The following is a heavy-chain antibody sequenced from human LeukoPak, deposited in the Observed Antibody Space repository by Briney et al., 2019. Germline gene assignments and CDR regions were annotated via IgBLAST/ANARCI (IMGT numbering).Heavy chain of an antibody. V-gene: IGHV4-34*01. D-gene: IGHD3-10*01. CDR2: INHSGST. Sequence: KPSATLSLTYAVYGGSFSGYYRSWIRPPPGKGLEWIGEINHSGSTNYNPSLKSRVTISVDTSKNQFSLKLSSVTAADTAVYYRARGLKRYYYGSGSYYYYGMDVWGQGTTVTVSS. CDR3: ARGLKRYYYGSGSYYYYGMDV. CDR1: GGSFSGYY. J-gene: IGHJ6*02.